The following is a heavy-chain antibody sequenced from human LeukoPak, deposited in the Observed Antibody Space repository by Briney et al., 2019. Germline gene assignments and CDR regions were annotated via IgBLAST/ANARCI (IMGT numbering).Heavy chain of an antibody. Sequence: SETLSLTCTVSGGSMRTYSWSWIRQPPGKGLEWIGYIYNSGNTNYNPSLESRVTMSVDTSKNQFSLKLSSVTAADTAVYYCARRGYNYVYYYFDYWGQGTLVTVSS. V-gene: IGHV4-59*08. J-gene: IGHJ4*02. CDR2: IYNSGNT. D-gene: IGHD5-18*01. CDR1: GGSMRTYS. CDR3: ARRGYNYVYYYFDY.